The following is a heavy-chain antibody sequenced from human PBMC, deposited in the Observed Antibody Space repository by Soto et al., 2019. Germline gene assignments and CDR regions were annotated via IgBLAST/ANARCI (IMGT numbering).Heavy chain of an antibody. D-gene: IGHD5-12*01. CDR1: GGSFSGYY. Sequence: PSETLSLTWAVYGGSFSGYYWIWIRQPPGKGLEWIGEINHSGSTNYNPSLKSRVTISVDTSKNQFSLKLSSVTAADTAVYYCARGIRRMVATEFDYWGQGTLVTVSS. V-gene: IGHV4-34*01. CDR2: INHSGST. J-gene: IGHJ4*02. CDR3: ARGIRRMVATEFDY.